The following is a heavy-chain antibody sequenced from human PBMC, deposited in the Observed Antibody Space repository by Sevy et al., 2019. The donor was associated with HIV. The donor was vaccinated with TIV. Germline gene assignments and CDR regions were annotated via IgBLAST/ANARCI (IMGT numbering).Heavy chain of an antibody. CDR2: ISAYNGNT. D-gene: IGHD2-21*02. CDR3: ARDRYVVVTDHNWFDP. CDR1: GYTFTSYG. J-gene: IGHJ5*02. Sequence: ASVKVSCKASGYTFTSYGISWVRQAPGQGLEWMGWISAYNGNTNYAQKLQGRVTMTTDTSTSTAYMELRSQRSDDTAVYYCARDRYVVVTDHNWFDPWGQGTLVTVSS. V-gene: IGHV1-18*01.